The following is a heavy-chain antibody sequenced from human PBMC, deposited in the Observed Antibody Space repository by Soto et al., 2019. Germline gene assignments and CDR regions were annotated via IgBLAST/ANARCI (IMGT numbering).Heavy chain of an antibody. CDR1: GGSISSYY. V-gene: IGHV4-59*01. D-gene: IGHD2-2*01. Sequence: PSETLSLTCTVSGGSISSYYWSWIRQPPGKGLEWIGYIYYSGSTNYNPSLKSRVTISVDTPKNQFSLKLSSVTAADTAVYYCARAGHCSSTSCRWDYYYYYGMDVWGQGTTVTVSS. CDR3: ARAGHCSSTSCRWDYYYYYGMDV. CDR2: IYYSGST. J-gene: IGHJ6*02.